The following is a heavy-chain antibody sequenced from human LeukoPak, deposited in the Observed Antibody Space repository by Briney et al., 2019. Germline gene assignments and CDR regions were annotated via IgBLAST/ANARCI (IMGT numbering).Heavy chain of an antibody. CDR1: GYIFTVYG. J-gene: IGHJ4*02. CDR2: IIPNSGGT. D-gene: IGHD6-19*01. CDR3: ARDSRSGWRYFDY. Sequence: VASVTVSCTASGYIFTVYGISWVRQAPGQGLEWMGRIIPNSGGTNYAQKFQGRVTMTRDTSISTAYMELSRLRSDDTAVYYCARDSRSGWRYFDYWGQGTLVTVSS. V-gene: IGHV1-2*06.